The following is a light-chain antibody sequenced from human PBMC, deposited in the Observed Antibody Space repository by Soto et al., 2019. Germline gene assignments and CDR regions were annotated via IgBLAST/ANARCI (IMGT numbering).Light chain of an antibody. CDR3: SSYGGYNNVV. V-gene: IGLV2-8*01. CDR2: EVN. Sequence: QSALTQPPSASGCPGQSVTISCTGTSSDVGGYNYVSWFQQHPGKAPKLIIHEVNQRPSGVPDRFSGSKSGNTASLTVSGLQAEDEGTYYCSSYGGYNNVVFGTGTKV. J-gene: IGLJ1*01. CDR1: SSDVGGYNY.